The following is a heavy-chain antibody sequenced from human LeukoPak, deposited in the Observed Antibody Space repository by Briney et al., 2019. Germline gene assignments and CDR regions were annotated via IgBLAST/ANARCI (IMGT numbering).Heavy chain of an antibody. D-gene: IGHD3-22*01. J-gene: IGHJ4*02. CDR3: AKYDSFDHYYDSSGRFDC. Sequence: GGSLRLSCAASGFTFRSYAMSWVRQAPGKGLEWISAISGSGGDTYYADSVKGRFTTSRDNSKNTLYLQMNSLRAEDTAVYYCAKYDSFDHYYDSSGRFDCWGQGTLVTVSS. V-gene: IGHV3-23*01. CDR1: GFTFRSYA. CDR2: ISGSGGDT.